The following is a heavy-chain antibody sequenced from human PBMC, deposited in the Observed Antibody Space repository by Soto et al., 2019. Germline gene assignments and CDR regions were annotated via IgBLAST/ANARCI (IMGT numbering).Heavy chain of an antibody. V-gene: IGHV3-30-3*01. CDR2: ISFDGSNQ. CDR3: ARERGWQLYFDY. J-gene: IGHJ4*02. Sequence: PGGSLRLSCAASGFTFSSYAMHWVRQAPGRGLEWVAVISFDGSNQFYADSVRGRFTISRDTSKSTLYLQLNSLRAEDTAVYYCARERGWQLYFDYWGQGALVTVSS. D-gene: IGHD6-13*01. CDR1: GFTFSSYA.